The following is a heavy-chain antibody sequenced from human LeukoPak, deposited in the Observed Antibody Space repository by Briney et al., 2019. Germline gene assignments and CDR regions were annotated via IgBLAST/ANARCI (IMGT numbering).Heavy chain of an antibody. CDR3: GSAQSSRIYYYSGVDV. D-gene: IGHD6-6*01. CDR2: ISWDGGST. Sequence: GGSLRLSCATSGFTFADYAMHWVRQAPGKGLEWVSLISWDGGSTYYADSVRGRFTISRDNSENSLYLQMNSLTSEDTAFYYCGSAQSSRIYYYSGVDVWGQGTTVTVSS. V-gene: IGHV3-43D*03. CDR1: GFTFADYA. J-gene: IGHJ6*02.